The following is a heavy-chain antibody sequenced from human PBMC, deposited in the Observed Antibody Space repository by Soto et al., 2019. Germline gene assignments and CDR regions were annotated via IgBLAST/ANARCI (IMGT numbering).Heavy chain of an antibody. J-gene: IGHJ4*02. CDR2: IYHSGST. V-gene: IGHV4-4*02. CDR1: GGSISSSNW. Sequence: QVQLQESGPGLVKPSGTLSLTCAVSGGSISSSNWWSWVRQPPGKGLEWIGEIYHSGSTNYNPSRQXXAXIXXDKTKNQFSLKLSSVPAAARAVYYCARGSYGYFDYWGQGTLVTVSS. D-gene: IGHD5-18*01. CDR3: ARGSYGYFDY.